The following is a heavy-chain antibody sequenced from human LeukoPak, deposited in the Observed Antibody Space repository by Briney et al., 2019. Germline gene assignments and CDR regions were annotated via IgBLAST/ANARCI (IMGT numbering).Heavy chain of an antibody. CDR3: ARHLAAAGPYYYCGMDV. CDR2: IYYSGST. D-gene: IGHD6-13*01. Sequence: SETLSLTCTVSGGSISSYYWSRIRQPPGKGLEWIGYIYYSGSTHYNPSLKSRVTISVDTYKNQFSLKLSSVTAADTAVYYCARHLAAAGPYYYCGMDVWGQGTMVTVSS. J-gene: IGHJ6*02. CDR1: GGSISSYY. V-gene: IGHV4-59*08.